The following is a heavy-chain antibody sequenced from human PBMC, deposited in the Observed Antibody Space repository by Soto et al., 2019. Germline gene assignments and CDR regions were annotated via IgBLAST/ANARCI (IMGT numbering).Heavy chain of an antibody. J-gene: IGHJ5*02. CDR3: ASRYCSGGSCYHWSWFDP. V-gene: IGHV3-74*01. CDR2: INSDGSST. Sequence: GGSLRLSCAASGFTFSSYWMHWVRQAPGKGLVWVSRINSDGSSTSYADSVKGRFTISRDNAKNTLYLQMNSLRAEDTAVYYCASRYCSGGSCYHWSWFDPWGQGTLVTVSS. CDR1: GFTFSSYW. D-gene: IGHD2-15*01.